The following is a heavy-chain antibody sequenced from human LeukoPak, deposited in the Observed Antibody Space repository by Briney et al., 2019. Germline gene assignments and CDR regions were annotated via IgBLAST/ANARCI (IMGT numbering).Heavy chain of an antibody. Sequence: GRSLRLSCAASGFTFSRYGMHWVRQAPGKGLEWVAVASSDGDTTYYADSVKVRFIISRDNSRNTVYLQMNSLRAEDTAVYYCAKDAPNSSNWYPGYWGQGTLVIVSS. D-gene: IGHD1-20*01. CDR3: AKDAPNSSNWYPGY. V-gene: IGHV3-30*18. J-gene: IGHJ4*02. CDR1: GFTFSRYG. CDR2: ASSDGDTT.